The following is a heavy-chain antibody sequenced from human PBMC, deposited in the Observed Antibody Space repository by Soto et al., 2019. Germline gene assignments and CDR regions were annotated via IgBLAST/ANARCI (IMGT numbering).Heavy chain of an antibody. CDR3: ARGDRIVVVTSAEYFQH. Sequence: QVQLVQSGAEVKKPGASVKVSCKASGYTFTSYDINWVRQATGQGLEWMGWMNPNRGNTGYAQKFQGRVTMTRNTSISTAYMELSSLRSEDTAVYYCARGDRIVVVTSAEYFQHWGQGTLVTVSS. J-gene: IGHJ1*01. CDR2: MNPNRGNT. V-gene: IGHV1-8*01. D-gene: IGHD3-22*01. CDR1: GYTFTSYD.